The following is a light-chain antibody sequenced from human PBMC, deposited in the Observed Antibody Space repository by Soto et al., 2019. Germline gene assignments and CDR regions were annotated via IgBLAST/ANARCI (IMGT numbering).Light chain of an antibody. Sequence: SYELTQPPSVSVAPGKTARITCGGNNIGSKSVHWYQQKAGQAPILAMYYDSDRPSGIPERFSGSNSGNTATLTISTVEAGDDADYYCQVWDISSNHVVLGGGTKLTVL. CDR1: NIGSKS. CDR2: YDS. J-gene: IGLJ2*01. V-gene: IGLV3-21*04. CDR3: QVWDISSNHVV.